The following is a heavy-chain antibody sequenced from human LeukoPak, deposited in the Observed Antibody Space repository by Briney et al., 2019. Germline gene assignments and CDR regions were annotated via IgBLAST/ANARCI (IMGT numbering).Heavy chain of an antibody. CDR2: IRTAGDT. CDR1: GFTFSSYD. J-gene: IGHJ4*02. Sequence: GGSLRLSCAASGFTFSSYDMHWVRQAPGKGLEWVSAIRTAGDTYYPGSVKGRFTISRENAKNSLYLQMNSLRAGDTAVYYCARVSPYCSGGSCYYYFDYWGQGTLVTVSS. CDR3: ARVSPYCSGGSCYYYFDY. D-gene: IGHD2-15*01. V-gene: IGHV3-13*01.